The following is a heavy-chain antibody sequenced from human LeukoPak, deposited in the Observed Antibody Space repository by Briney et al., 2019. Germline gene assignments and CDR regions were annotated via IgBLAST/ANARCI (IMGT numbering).Heavy chain of an antibody. Sequence: HSGGSLRLSCAASGFTVSSNYMSWVRQAPGKGLEWVSVIYSGGTTYYADSVKGRFTISRDNSKNTLYLQMNSLRAEDTAVYYCARVGGISLVFDYWGQGTLVTVSS. CDR3: ARVGGISLVFDY. CDR2: IYSGGTT. CDR1: GFTVSSNY. V-gene: IGHV3-53*01. D-gene: IGHD3-16*01. J-gene: IGHJ4*02.